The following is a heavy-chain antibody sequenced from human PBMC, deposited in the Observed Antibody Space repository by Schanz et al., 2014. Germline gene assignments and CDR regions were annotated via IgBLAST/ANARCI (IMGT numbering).Heavy chain of an antibody. Sequence: EVKLVESGGAVVRPGGSLRLSCAASGFTFTGHWMSWVRQAPGKGLEWVANIKEDGSKKYYVDSVRGRFTISRDNAKNSLYLQLNSLTAEDTAAYHCARDSRYCTGVDCKGDAFDLWGQGTLVTVSS. J-gene: IGHJ3*01. D-gene: IGHD2-8*02. CDR2: IKEDGSKK. CDR1: GFTFTGHW. CDR3: ARDSRYCTGVDCKGDAFDL. V-gene: IGHV3-7*01.